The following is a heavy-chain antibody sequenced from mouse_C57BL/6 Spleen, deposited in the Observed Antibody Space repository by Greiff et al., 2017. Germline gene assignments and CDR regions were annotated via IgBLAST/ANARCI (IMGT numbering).Heavy chain of an antibody. CDR2: IYPGDGDT. CDR3: ARKQVPFYAMDY. CDR1: GYAFSSYW. J-gene: IGHJ4*01. V-gene: IGHV1-80*01. D-gene: IGHD6-1*01. Sequence: VKLQESGAELVKPGASVKISCKASGYAFSSYWMNWVKQRPGKGLEWIGQIYPGDGDTNYNGKFKGKATLTADKSSSTAYMQLSSLTSEDSAVYFCARKQVPFYAMDYWGQGTSVTVSS.